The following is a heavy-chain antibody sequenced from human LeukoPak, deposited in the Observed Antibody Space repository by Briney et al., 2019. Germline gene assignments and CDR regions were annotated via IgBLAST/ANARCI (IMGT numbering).Heavy chain of an antibody. CDR3: ARTFYDTLDSDAFDF. J-gene: IGHJ3*01. D-gene: IGHD2/OR15-2a*01. Sequence: EASVKVSCKASGYTFTGYYMHWVRQAPGQGLEWMGWINPDSGGTNNAQKFQGRVTMTRDTSISTAYMEPSRLRSDDTAVYYCARTFYDTLDSDAFDFWGQGTMVIVSS. CDR1: GYTFTGYY. V-gene: IGHV1-2*02. CDR2: INPDSGGT.